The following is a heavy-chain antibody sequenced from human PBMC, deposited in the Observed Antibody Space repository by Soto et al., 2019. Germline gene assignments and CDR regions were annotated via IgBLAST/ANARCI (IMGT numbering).Heavy chain of an antibody. CDR2: ISAYTGNT. Sequence: ASVKVSCKASGYIFNSFGISWVRQAPGQGLEWMGWISAYTGNTKYAQNFQGRVTMTTDTSTSTAYMELRSLRSEDTAVYYCARSIVVVTALDYWGQGTLVTVSS. J-gene: IGHJ4*02. V-gene: IGHV1-18*01. CDR1: GYIFNSFG. CDR3: ARSIVVVTALDY. D-gene: IGHD2-21*02.